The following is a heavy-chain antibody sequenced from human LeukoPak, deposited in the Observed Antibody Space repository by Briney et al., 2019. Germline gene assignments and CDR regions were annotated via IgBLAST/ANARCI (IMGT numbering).Heavy chain of an antibody. CDR3: AKGFLYGSGSSALDY. V-gene: IGHV3-9*03. D-gene: IGHD3-10*01. J-gene: IGHJ4*02. CDR1: GFTFDDYA. Sequence: PGGSLRLSCAASGFTFDDYAMHWVRQAPGKGLEWVSGISWNSGSIGYADSVKGRFTISRDNARNSLYLQMNSLRAEDMALYYCAKGFLYGSGSSALDYWGQGTLVTVSS. CDR2: ISWNSGSI.